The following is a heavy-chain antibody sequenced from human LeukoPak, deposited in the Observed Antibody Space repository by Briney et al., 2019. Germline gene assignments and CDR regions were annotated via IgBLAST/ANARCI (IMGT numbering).Heavy chain of an antibody. CDR3: ARDSLYGVVDY. D-gene: IGHD4-17*01. Sequence: GASVKVSCKTSGYTFTSYYIHWVRQAPGRGLEWMGIINPSGGSTSYAQKFQGRVTMTRDTSTSTVYMYLSSLRSEDTAVYYCARDSLYGVVDYWGQGTLVTVSS. CDR2: INPSGGST. V-gene: IGHV1-46*01. CDR1: GYTFTSYY. J-gene: IGHJ4*02.